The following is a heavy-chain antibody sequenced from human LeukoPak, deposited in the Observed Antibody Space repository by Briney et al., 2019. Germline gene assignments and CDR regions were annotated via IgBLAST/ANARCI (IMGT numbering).Heavy chain of an antibody. CDR3: AGGDIVAYYFDY. D-gene: IGHD5-12*01. CDR2: IIPIFGTA. Sequence: SSVKVSCKASEGPFSSYAISWVRQAPGQGLEWMGGIIPIFGTANYAQKFQGRVTITADKSTSTAYMELSSLRSEDTAVYYCAGGDIVAYYFDYWGQGTLVTVSS. J-gene: IGHJ4*02. V-gene: IGHV1-69*06. CDR1: EGPFSSYA.